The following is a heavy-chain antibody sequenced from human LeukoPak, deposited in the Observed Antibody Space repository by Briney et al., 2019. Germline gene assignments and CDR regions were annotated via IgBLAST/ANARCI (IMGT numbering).Heavy chain of an antibody. D-gene: IGHD4-23*01. J-gene: IGHJ4*02. CDR1: GFTFSSYA. CDR3: ARLIRKTSVVPPDFDY. V-gene: IGHV4-59*01. CDR2: IHYSGST. Sequence: GSLRLSCAASGFTFSSYAMSWVRQPPGKGLEWIGYIHYSGSTNYNPSLKSRVTLSVDKSKNQFSLKVRSVTAADTAVYYCARLIRKTSVVPPDFDYWGQGTLVTVSS.